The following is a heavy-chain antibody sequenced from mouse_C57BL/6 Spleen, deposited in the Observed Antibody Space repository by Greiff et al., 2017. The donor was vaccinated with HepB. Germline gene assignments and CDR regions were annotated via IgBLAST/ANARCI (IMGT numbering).Heavy chain of an antibody. V-gene: IGHV1-81*01. J-gene: IGHJ4*01. CDR3: ARSYYYGSTYYAMDY. CDR2: IYPRSGNT. Sequence: VQLQESGAELARPGASVKLSCKASGYTFTSYGISWVKQRTGQGLEWIGEIYPRSGNTYYNEKFKGKATLTADKSSSTAYMELRSLTSEDSAVYFCARSYYYGSTYYAMDYWGQGTSVTVSS. CDR1: GYTFTSYG. D-gene: IGHD1-1*01.